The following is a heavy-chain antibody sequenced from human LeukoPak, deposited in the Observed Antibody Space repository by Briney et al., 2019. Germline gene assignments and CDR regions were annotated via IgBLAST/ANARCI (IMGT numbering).Heavy chain of an antibody. D-gene: IGHD1-26*01. CDR1: GGSISSYY. J-gene: IGHJ4*02. CDR2: IYYSGST. CDR3: ARVTERVGIDY. V-gene: IGHV4-59*01. Sequence: SETLSLTCTVSGGSISSYYWSWIRQPPGKGLEWIGYIYYSGSTNYNPSLESRVTISVDTSKNQFSLKLSSVTAADTAVYYCARVTERVGIDYWGQGTLVTVSS.